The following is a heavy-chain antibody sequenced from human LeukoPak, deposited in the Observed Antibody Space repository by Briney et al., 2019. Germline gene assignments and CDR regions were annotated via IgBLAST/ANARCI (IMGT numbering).Heavy chain of an antibody. V-gene: IGHV3-33*01. CDR2: IWTDGSNK. J-gene: IGHJ4*02. CDR3: ARASGPFDY. Sequence: PGGSLRLSCAASGFTFSIYGMHWVRQAPGKGLEWVAVIWTDGSNKYYADSVKGRFTISRDNSKNTLYLQMNSLRAEDTAVYSCARASGPFDYWGQGTLVTVSS. D-gene: IGHD3-10*01. CDR1: GFTFSIYG.